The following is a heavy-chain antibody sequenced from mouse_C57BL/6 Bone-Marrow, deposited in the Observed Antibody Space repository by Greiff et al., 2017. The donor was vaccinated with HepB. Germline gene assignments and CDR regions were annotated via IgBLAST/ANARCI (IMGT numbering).Heavy chain of an antibody. J-gene: IGHJ4*01. V-gene: IGHV1-50*01. CDR2: IDPSDSYT. CDR1: GYTFTSYW. Sequence: QVHVKQPGAELVKPGASVKLSCKASGYTFTSYWMQWVKQRPGQGLEWIGEIDPSDSYTNYNQKFKGKATLTVDTSSSTAYMQLSSLTSEDSAVYYCARRAAQATSYYAMDYWGQGTSVTVSS. D-gene: IGHD3-2*02. CDR3: ARRAAQATSYYAMDY.